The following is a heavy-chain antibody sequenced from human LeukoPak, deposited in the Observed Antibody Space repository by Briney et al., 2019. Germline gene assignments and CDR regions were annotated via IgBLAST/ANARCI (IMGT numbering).Heavy chain of an antibody. V-gene: IGHV3-7*01. J-gene: IGHJ4*02. D-gene: IGHD5-12*01. CDR2: IKQNGREK. CDR3: ARVLSGADYLDY. Sequence: GGSLRLSCAASGFTLSNYCMSCVRQAPGKGLEWVANIKQNGREKYYVDSVKGRFSISRDNAKNSLYVQMNSLRAEDTAVYYCARVLSGADYLDYWGQGTLVTVSS. CDR1: GFTLSNYC.